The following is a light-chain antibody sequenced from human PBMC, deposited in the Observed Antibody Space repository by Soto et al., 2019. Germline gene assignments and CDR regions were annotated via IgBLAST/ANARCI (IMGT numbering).Light chain of an antibody. CDR2: SAS. J-gene: IGKJ5*01. CDR1: QSISIW. Sequence: IQMPQSPSTLSASVGDRVTITCRASQSISIWLAWYQQKPGKAPNLLIYSASNLQSGVPSRFSGSGSGTDFTLTISSLQPEDFAAYYCQQSYGTPITFGQGTRLEI. CDR3: QQSYGTPIT. V-gene: IGKV1-39*01.